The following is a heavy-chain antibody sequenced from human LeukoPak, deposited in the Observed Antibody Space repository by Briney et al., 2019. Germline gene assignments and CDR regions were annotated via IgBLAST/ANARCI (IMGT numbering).Heavy chain of an antibody. CDR3: ARGSSSSWTFFDY. CDR1: GGSFSGYY. V-gene: IGHV4-34*01. D-gene: IGHD6-13*01. J-gene: IGHJ4*02. CDR2: INHSGST. Sequence: SETLSLTCAVYGGSFSGYYWIWIRQPPGKGLEWIGEINHSGSTNYNPSLKSRVTISVDTSKNQFSLKLSSVTAADTAVYYCARGSSSSWTFFDYWGQGTLVTVSS.